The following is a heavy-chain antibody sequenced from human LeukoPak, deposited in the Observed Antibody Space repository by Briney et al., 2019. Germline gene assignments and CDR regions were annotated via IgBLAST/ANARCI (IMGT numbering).Heavy chain of an antibody. CDR2: IRSKAHGGTT. J-gene: IGHJ4*02. Sequence: PGGSLRLSCATSGFTSIDYAMSWVRQAPGKGLQWVGFIRSKAHGGTTECAASVKGRFTISRDDSKGIAYLQMNSLKTEDTAVYYCSRRRCSGGVCYFDYWGQGTLVTVSS. CDR1: GFTSIDYA. CDR3: SRRRCSGGVCYFDY. D-gene: IGHD2-15*01. V-gene: IGHV3-49*04.